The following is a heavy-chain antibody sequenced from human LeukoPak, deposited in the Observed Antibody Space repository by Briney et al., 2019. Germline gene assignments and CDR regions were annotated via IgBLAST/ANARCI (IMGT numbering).Heavy chain of an antibody. V-gene: IGHV3-23*01. D-gene: IGHD1-14*01. J-gene: IGHJ4*02. CDR3: AKRRESGIGSLYYFDY. CDR1: GFTFSSYS. CDR2: ISFSGDST. Sequence: GGSLRLSCAASGFTFSSYSMSWVRQTPGKGLEWVSGISFSGDSTYYTDSVKGRFTISRDNSKNTLYLQMNSLRAEDTALYYCAKRRESGIGSLYYFDYWGQGTLVTVSS.